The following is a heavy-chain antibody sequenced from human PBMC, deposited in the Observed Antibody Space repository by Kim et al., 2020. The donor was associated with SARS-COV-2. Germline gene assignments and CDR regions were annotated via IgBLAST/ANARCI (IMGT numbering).Heavy chain of an antibody. V-gene: IGHV3-48*03. CDR3: ARGPNLTPIYGWNNYFDY. D-gene: IGHD6-19*01. Sequence: KGRFTISRDNAKNSLYLQMNSLRAEDTAVYYCARGPNLTPIYGWNNYFDYWGQGTLVTVSS. J-gene: IGHJ4*02.